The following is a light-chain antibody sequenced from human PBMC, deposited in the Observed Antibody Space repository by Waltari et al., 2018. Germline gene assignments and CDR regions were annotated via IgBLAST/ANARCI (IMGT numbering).Light chain of an antibody. J-gene: IGKJ3*01. CDR1: QGISNF. Sequence: DIQMTQSPSSFSASVGCSVTVTCRASQGISNFLKWYQQKPGKAPKFLIYTASTLQSGVPSRFSGDGSGTEFTLTISSLQPEDFATYYCQQSYSFPGTIGHGTKVDV. CDR3: QQSYSFPGT. CDR2: TAS. V-gene: IGKV1-39*01.